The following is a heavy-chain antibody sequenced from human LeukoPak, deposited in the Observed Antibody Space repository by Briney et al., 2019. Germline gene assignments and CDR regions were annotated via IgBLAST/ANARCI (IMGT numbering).Heavy chain of an antibody. Sequence: ESGGGVVQPGRSLRLSCAASGFTFSSYGMHWVRQAPGKGLEWVAVIWYDGSNKYYADSVKGRFTISRDNSKNTLYLQMNSLRAEDTAVYYCAKGGGKGRITIFGVVPPPRPDYYYGMDVWGQGTTVTVSS. CDR1: GFTFSSYG. D-gene: IGHD3-3*01. V-gene: IGHV3-33*06. CDR3: AKGGGKGRITIFGVVPPPRPDYYYGMDV. CDR2: IWYDGSNK. J-gene: IGHJ6*02.